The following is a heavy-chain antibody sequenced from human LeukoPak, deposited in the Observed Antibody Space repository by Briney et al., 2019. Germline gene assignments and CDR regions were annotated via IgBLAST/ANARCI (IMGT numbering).Heavy chain of an antibody. D-gene: IGHD4-17*01. CDR3: ASSTVTTVSYAFDI. J-gene: IGHJ3*02. Sequence: SQTLSLTCTVSGGSISSGGYYWSRIRQPPGKGLEWIGYIYHSGSTYYNPSLKSRVTISVDRSKNQFSLKLSSVTAADTAVYYCASSTVTTVSYAFDIWGQGTMVTVSS. CDR1: GGSISSGGYY. CDR2: IYHSGST. V-gene: IGHV4-30-2*01.